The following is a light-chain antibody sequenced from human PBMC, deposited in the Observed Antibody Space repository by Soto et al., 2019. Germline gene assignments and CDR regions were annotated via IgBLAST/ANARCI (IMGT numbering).Light chain of an antibody. CDR2: DAS. CDR1: QSLGRY. V-gene: IGKV3-11*01. CDR3: QQRSYPIT. Sequence: TQSPSTLCASVRDRVTITCRASQSLGRYLAWYQQKPGQAPRLLIDDASHRATGIPVRFSGSGSESDFTLTISSLEPEDFAVYYCQQRSYPITFGQGTRLEIK. J-gene: IGKJ5*01.